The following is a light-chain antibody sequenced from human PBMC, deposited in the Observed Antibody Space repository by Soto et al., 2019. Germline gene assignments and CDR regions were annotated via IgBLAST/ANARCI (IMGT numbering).Light chain of an antibody. CDR1: QSVSSN. V-gene: IGKV3-15*01. J-gene: IGKJ1*01. CDR2: GAS. CDR3: QQYNKGPVT. Sequence: EIVMTQSPATLSVSPVERATLSGRASQSVSSNLAWYQQKPGQAPRLLIYGASTRATGIPARFSGSGSGTEFTLTISSLQSEDFAVYYCQQYNKGPVTFGQGTKVDI.